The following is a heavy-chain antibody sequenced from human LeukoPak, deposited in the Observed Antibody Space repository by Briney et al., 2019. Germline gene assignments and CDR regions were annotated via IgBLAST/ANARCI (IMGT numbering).Heavy chain of an antibody. Sequence: SETLSLTCTVSGGVISTYYWSWIRQPPGKGLEWIGYIYYTGSTNYKHSLKSRVTISVDTSKNQISLKLSSVTATDTAVYYCARHWSGYTYAGKYYFYGMDVWGQGTTVTVSS. V-gene: IGHV4-59*08. J-gene: IGHJ6*02. D-gene: IGHD5-18*01. CDR1: GGVISTYY. CDR2: IYYTGST. CDR3: ARHWSGYTYAGKYYFYGMDV.